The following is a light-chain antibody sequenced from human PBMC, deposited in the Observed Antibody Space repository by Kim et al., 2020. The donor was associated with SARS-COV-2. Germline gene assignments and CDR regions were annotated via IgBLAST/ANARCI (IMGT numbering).Light chain of an antibody. V-gene: IGLV2-14*03. CDR2: DVT. Sequence: GHSITISCTGTTSDVGGYNHVSWYQQHPGKVPRLMIYDVTKRPSGVSSRFSGSKSGNTASLTISGLQAEDEADYYCNSYTTSNTYVFGTGTKVTVL. J-gene: IGLJ1*01. CDR1: TSDVGGYNH. CDR3: NSYTTSNTYV.